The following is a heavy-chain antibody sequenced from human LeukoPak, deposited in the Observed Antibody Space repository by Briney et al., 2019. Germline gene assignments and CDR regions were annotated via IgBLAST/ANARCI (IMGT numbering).Heavy chain of an antibody. V-gene: IGHV3-66*02. CDR1: GFTVSSNY. Sequence: GGSLRLSCAASGFTVSSNYMSWVRQAPGKGLEWVSVIYSGGSTYYADSVKGRFTIPRDNSKNTLYLQMNSLRAEDTAVYYCAREYCSSTSCSVDYWGQGTLVTVSS. CDR2: IYSGGST. CDR3: AREYCSSTSCSVDY. D-gene: IGHD2-2*01. J-gene: IGHJ4*02.